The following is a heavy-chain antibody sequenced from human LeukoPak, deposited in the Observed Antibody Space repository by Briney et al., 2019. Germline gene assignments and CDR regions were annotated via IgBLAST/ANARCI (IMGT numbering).Heavy chain of an antibody. J-gene: IGHJ4*02. CDR2: ISSSSTI. V-gene: IGHV3-48*02. D-gene: IGHD5-24*01. CDR1: GFSFSRYS. Sequence: GGSLRLSCAVSGFSFSRYSMNWVRQAPGKGLEWVSYISSSSTIYYADSVKGRFTISRDNAKDSLHLQMKSLRDEDTTVYYCARASYQRWLQLGGDWGQGTLVTVSS. CDR3: ARASYQRWLQLGGD.